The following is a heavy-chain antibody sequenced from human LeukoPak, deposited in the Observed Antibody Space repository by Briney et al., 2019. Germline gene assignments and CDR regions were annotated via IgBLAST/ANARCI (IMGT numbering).Heavy chain of an antibody. CDR1: GGSISSSSYY. CDR3: ASSYGYSYGGTIDY. J-gene: IGHJ4*02. D-gene: IGHD5-18*01. V-gene: IGHV4-39*01. Sequence: SETLSLTCTVSGGSISSSSYYWGWIRQPPGKGLEWIVSIYYSGSTYYNPSLKSRVTIPVNTSKTQFSLKLSSVTAADTAVYYCASSYGYSYGGTIDYWGQGTLVTVSS. CDR2: IYYSGST.